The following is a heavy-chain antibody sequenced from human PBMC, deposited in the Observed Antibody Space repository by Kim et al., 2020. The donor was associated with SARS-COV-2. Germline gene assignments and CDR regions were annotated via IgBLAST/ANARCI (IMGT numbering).Heavy chain of an antibody. CDR2: VHQSGST. CDR1: GGSFSGHY. J-gene: IGHJ6*02. Sequence: SETLSLTCAVYGGSFSGHYWSWIRQPPGKGLEWIGDVHQSGSTNYTPSLKSRVTFSVDTSKNQFSLKLSSVTAADTGFYYCARGRAGVVPAPILGIGPHYDYCMMDVWGHGTTVTVSS. V-gene: IGHV4-34*01. D-gene: IGHD2-2*02. CDR3: ARGRAGVVPAPILGIGPHYDYCMMDV.